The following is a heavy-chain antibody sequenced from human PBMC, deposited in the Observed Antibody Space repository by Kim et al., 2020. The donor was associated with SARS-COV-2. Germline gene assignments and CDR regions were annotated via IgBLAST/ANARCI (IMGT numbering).Heavy chain of an antibody. J-gene: IGHJ5*02. CDR2: GST. V-gene: IGHV4-30-2*05. Sequence: GSTSYNPSRKSRVTISVDPSKNQFSLKLSSVTAADTAVYYCARGDEFDPWGQGTLVTVSS. CDR3: ARGDEFDP.